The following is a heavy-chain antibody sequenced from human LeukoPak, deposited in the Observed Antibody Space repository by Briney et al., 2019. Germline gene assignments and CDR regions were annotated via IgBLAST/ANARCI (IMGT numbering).Heavy chain of an antibody. V-gene: IGHV1-69*05. CDR2: IIPIFGTA. CDR3: ARDPVEWELLLDY. Sequence: ASVKVSCKASGGTFSSYAISWVRQAPGQGLEWMGGIIPIFGTANYAQKFQGRVTMTRDTSTSTVYMELSSLRSEDTAVYYCARDPVEWELLLDYWGQGTLVTVSS. CDR1: GGTFSSYA. J-gene: IGHJ4*02. D-gene: IGHD1-26*01.